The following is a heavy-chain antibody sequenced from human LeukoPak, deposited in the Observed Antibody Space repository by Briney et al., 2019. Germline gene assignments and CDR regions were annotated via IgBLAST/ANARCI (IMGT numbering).Heavy chain of an antibody. CDR3: ARDSDIVVVPAAKCYYYYGMDV. V-gene: IGHV1-69*04. J-gene: IGHJ6*02. CDR2: IIPILGIE. D-gene: IGHD2-2*01. CDR1: GGTYSSYA. Sequence: ASVKVSCKASGGTYSSYAISGVRQAPGQGLEWMGRIIPILGIENYAQKFQGRVTITADKSTSTAYMELSSLRSEDTAVYYCARDSDIVVVPAAKCYYYYGMDVWGQGTTVTVSS.